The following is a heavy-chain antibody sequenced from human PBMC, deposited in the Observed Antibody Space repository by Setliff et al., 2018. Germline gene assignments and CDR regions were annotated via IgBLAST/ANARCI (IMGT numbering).Heavy chain of an antibody. V-gene: IGHV4-38-2*02. D-gene: IGHD5-18*01. CDR3: ARVPRFTDTRNAFDI. Sequence: LSLPFSFSFSSLLLFYYWGWIRQPPGNGLEWIGSIHHRGSTYYNPSLQSRVPTLVDTSTNQFSLTLSSVTAADTAVYYCARVPRFTDTRNAFDIWGQGTMVTVSS. CDR1: FSSLLLFYY. J-gene: IGHJ3*02. CDR2: IHHRGST.